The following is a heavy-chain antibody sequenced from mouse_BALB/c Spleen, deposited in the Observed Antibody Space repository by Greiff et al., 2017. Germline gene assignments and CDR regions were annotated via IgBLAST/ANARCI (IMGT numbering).Heavy chain of an antibody. Sequence: QVQLKQSGAELAKPGASVKMSCKASGYTFTSYWMHWVKQRPGQGLEWIGYINPSTGYTEYNQKFKDKATLTADKSSSTAYMQLSSLTSEDSAVYYCARAHYYGSSWGQGTTLTVSS. V-gene: IGHV1-7*01. CDR2: INPSTGYT. D-gene: IGHD1-1*01. CDR1: GYTFTSYW. J-gene: IGHJ2*01. CDR3: ARAHYYGSS.